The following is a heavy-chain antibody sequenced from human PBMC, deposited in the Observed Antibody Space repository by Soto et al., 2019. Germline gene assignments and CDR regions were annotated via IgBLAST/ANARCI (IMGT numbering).Heavy chain of an antibody. CDR3: AARPTFSNVGREKYLQH. CDR1: GFTFSNAW. D-gene: IGHD1-26*01. J-gene: IGHJ1*01. CDR2: IKGKTAGGTT. V-gene: IGHV3-15*01. Sequence: EVQLVESGGGLVKPGGSLRLSCAASGFTFSNAWLTWVRQAPGKGLEWVGRIKGKTAGGTTDYAAAVEGRFTISRGDSKNKLYLQMDSLKAEDTAVYDCAARPTFSNVGREKYLQHWGRGTLVTVSS.